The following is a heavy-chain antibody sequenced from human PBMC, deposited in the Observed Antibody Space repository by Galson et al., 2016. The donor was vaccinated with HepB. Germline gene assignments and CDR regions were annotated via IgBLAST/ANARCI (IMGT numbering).Heavy chain of an antibody. CDR3: ARLAVAGPFDY. V-gene: IGHV1-3*01. J-gene: IGHJ4*02. Sequence: SVKVSCKASGDTFTRYIHWVRQAPGHRLEWMGWISPVNGNTKYSEKFQGRVTITRDTSASTAYMELSSLRSEDTAVYYCARLAVAGPFDYWGQGTLVTVSS. CDR1: GDTFTRY. CDR2: ISPVNGNT. D-gene: IGHD6-19*01.